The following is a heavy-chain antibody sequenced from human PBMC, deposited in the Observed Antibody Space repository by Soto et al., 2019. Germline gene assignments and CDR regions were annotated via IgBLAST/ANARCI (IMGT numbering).Heavy chain of an antibody. CDR2: IFYSGST. CDR3: ARAGGYSSSWYSGGDHYYGLDV. J-gene: IGHJ6*02. Sequence: SETLSLTFSVLGFSISSSSYYWGLIRQPPGNGLEWIGSIFYSGSTYYNPSLKSRVTIAVDTSKNQFSLKLSSVTAADTAVYYCARAGGYSSSWYSGGDHYYGLDVRGQGTTVT. V-gene: IGHV4-39*07. CDR1: GFSISSSSYY. D-gene: IGHD6-13*01.